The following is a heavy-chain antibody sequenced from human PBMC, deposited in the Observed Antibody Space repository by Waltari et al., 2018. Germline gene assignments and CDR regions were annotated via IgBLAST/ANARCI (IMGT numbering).Heavy chain of an antibody. J-gene: IGHJ6*03. V-gene: IGHV3-23*03. Sequence: EVQLLESGGGLVQPGGSLRLSCAASGFTFSSYAMSWVRQAPGKGLEWVSVIYSGGSSTYYADSVKGRFTISRDNSKNTLYLQMNSLRAEDTAVYYCAKGFYYYYMDVWGKGTTVTVSS. CDR3: AKGFYYYYMDV. CDR1: GFTFSSYA. CDR2: IYSGGSST.